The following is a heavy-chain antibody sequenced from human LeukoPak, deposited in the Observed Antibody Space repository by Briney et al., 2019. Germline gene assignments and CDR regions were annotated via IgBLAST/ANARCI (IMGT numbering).Heavy chain of an antibody. CDR3: ARNFFDCSSTSCPPDYYYMDV. CDR1: GFTFSHYG. D-gene: IGHD2-2*01. J-gene: IGHJ6*03. V-gene: IGHV3-30*02. Sequence: GGSLRLSCLMSGFTFSHYGIHWVRQAPGKGLEWVAFIRDDGSDKYYADSVKGRFTISRDNSKDTLSLQMNSLRAEDTAVYYCARNFFDCSSTSCPPDYYYMDVWGKGTTVTVSS. CDR2: IRDDGSDK.